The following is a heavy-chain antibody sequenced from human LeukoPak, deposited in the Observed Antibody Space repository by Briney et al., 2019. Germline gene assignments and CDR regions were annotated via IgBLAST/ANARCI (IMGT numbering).Heavy chain of an antibody. CDR1: GYSFTSYW. CDR3: ARRSSHYYGSGSYNWFDP. J-gene: IGHJ5*02. CDR2: IYPGDSDT. Sequence: PGESLKISCKGSGYSFTSYWIGWVRQMPGKGLEWMGIIYPGDSDTRYSPSFQGQVTISADKSISTAYLQWSSLKASDTAMYYCARRSSHYYGSGSYNWFDPWGQGTLVTVSS. D-gene: IGHD3-10*01. V-gene: IGHV5-51*01.